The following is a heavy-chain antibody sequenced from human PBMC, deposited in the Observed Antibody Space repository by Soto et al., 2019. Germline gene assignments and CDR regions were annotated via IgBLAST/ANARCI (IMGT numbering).Heavy chain of an antibody. CDR3: XXDQADCGGDCAXXDV. CDR2: ISYDGSNK. J-gene: IGHJ6*02. D-gene: IGHD2-21*02. CDR1: GFTFSSYG. V-gene: IGHV3-30*03. Sequence: QVQLVESGGGVVQPGRSLRLSCAASGFTFSSYGMHWVRQAPGKGLEWVAVISYDGSNKYYADSVKGRFTISRDNSKNTLYLQMNSLRAEDTXXXXXXXDQADCGGDCAXXDVWGQG.